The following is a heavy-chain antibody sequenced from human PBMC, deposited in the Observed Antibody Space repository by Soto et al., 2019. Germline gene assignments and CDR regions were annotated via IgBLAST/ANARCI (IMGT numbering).Heavy chain of an antibody. Sequence: SETLSLTCRVSGGSVGSGAYYWSWIRQPPGKGLEWIGYTLYSGRPIYNPSLQSLQSRVTISVDTSRNQFSLRLTSVTAADTALYYCETHDFYHRTFDIWGQGTLVTVSS. V-gene: IGHV4-61*08. CDR1: GGSVGSGAYY. J-gene: IGHJ3*02. CDR2: TLYSGRP. D-gene: IGHD3-3*01. CDR3: ETHDFYHRTFDI.